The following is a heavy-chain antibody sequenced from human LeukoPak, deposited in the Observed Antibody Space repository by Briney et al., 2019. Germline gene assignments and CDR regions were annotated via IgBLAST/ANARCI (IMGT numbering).Heavy chain of an antibody. V-gene: IGHV3-23*01. CDR2: ISGIVGST. D-gene: IGHD3-22*01. J-gene: IGHJ4*02. CDR1: GVTFSSYA. CDR3: AKGFYYYDISGYYQPSYY. Sequence: HGGSLRLSCAASGVTFSSYAMSWVRQAPGKGLEWVSAISGIVGSTYYAESVQGRFTISGDNSKNTLYMEMNSLRAEDTAGYYCAKGFYYYDISGYYQPSYYWGQGTLVTVSS.